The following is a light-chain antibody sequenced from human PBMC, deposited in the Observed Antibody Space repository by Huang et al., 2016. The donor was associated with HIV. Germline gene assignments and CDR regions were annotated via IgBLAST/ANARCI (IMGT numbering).Light chain of an antibody. CDR3: QQYDNLPLT. CDR1: QDISNY. V-gene: IGKV1-33*01. J-gene: IGKJ2*01. Sequence: DIQMTQSPSSLSASVGDRVTITCQASQDISNYLNCYQQKPGKAPKLLIYDASNLETVVPSRFSGSGSGTDFIFTISSLQPEDIATYYCQQYDNLPLTFGQGTKLEIK. CDR2: DAS.